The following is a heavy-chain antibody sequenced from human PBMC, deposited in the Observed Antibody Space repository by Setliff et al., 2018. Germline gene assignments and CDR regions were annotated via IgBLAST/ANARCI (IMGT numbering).Heavy chain of an antibody. V-gene: IGHV3-33*08. Sequence: GGSLRLSCAASGYTSSSYAMTWVRQAPGKGLEWVSIIWYDGSNSYYADSVKGRFTISRDNSRNMLYMQMNSLRAEDTAVYYCARAFYYDFWTFDYWGQGTLVTVSS. D-gene: IGHD3-3*01. J-gene: IGHJ4*02. CDR3: ARAFYYDFWTFDY. CDR1: GYTSSSYA. CDR2: IWYDGSNS.